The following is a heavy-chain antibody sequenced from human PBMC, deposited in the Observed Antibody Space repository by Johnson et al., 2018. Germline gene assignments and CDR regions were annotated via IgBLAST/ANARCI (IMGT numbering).Heavy chain of an antibody. CDR1: GGTFSTYT. CDR3: ARDLTAGGFDP. Sequence: QVQLVESGAELKNPGSSVKVSCKPSGGTFSTYTFSWVRQAPGQGLEWLGRIIPILGVTNYAEKFQGRVTITADKSTSTAYMELSSLRADDTAVYYCARDLTAGGFDPWGQGTLVSVSS. CDR2: IIPILGVT. J-gene: IGHJ5*02. V-gene: IGHV1-69*09. D-gene: IGHD6-19*01.